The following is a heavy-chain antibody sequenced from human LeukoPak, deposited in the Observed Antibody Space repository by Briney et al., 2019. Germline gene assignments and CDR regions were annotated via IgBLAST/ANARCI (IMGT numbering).Heavy chain of an antibody. V-gene: IGHV3-7*01. D-gene: IGHD6-19*01. Sequence: GGSLRLSCAASGFTFSSYWMSWVRQAPGKGLEWVANIKQDGSEKYYVDSVKGRFTISRDNAKNSLYLQMNSLRAEDTAVYYCARDLAGSGWSYYYYYGMDVWGQGTTVTVSS. CDR2: IKQDGSEK. J-gene: IGHJ6*02. CDR1: GFTFSSYW. CDR3: ARDLAGSGWSYYYYYGMDV.